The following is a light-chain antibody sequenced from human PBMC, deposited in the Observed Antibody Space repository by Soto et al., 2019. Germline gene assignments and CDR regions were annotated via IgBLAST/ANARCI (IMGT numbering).Light chain of an antibody. V-gene: IGKV3-20*01. CDR2: GAS. Sequence: EIVLTQSPGTLSLSPGERATLSCRASQSVSSSSLAWYQQKPGQAPRLLIYGASSRATGIPDRFSGSGSGTDFTLTISRLEPEDFAVYYCQQYGSSSWTFVQGTKVEIK. CDR1: QSVSSSS. CDR3: QQYGSSSWT. J-gene: IGKJ1*01.